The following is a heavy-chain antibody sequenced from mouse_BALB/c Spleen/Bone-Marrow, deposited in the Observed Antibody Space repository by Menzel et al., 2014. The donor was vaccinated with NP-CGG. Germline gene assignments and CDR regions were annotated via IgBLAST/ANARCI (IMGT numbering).Heavy chain of an antibody. CDR1: GYTFTSYW. Sequence: VQLQQSGAELVKPGASVKLSCKASGYTFTSYWMHWVKQRPGQGLEWIGKINPSNGRTNYNEKFKSKATLTVDKSSSTAYMQLSSLTSEDSAVYYCARGGRYDERTWFAYWGQGTLVTVSA. CDR2: INPSNGRT. V-gene: IGHV1S81*02. D-gene: IGHD2-14*01. J-gene: IGHJ3*01. CDR3: ARGGRYDERTWFAY.